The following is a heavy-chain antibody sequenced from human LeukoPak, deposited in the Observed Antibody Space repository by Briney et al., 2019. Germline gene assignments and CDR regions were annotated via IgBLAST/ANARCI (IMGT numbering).Heavy chain of an antibody. CDR1: GYSISSGYY. Sequence: SETLSLTCTVSGYSISSGYYWGWIRQPPGKGLEWIGSIYHSGRTFYNPSLKSRVTISVDTSKNQFSLKLSSVTAADTAVYYCSTGYDAFDIWGQGTMVTVSS. CDR2: IYHSGRT. D-gene: IGHD3-9*01. J-gene: IGHJ3*02. CDR3: STGYDAFDI. V-gene: IGHV4-38-2*02.